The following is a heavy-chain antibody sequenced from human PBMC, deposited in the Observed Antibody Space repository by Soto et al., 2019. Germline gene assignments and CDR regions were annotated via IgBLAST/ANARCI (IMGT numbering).Heavy chain of an antibody. CDR3: TRASMVRGVIGNDWFDP. CDR1: GGAFSSYT. V-gene: IGHV1-69*02. D-gene: IGHD3-10*01. CDR2: IIPILGIA. J-gene: IGHJ5*02. Sequence: SVKVSCKASGGAFSSYTINWVRQAPGQGLEWMGRIIPILGIANYAQKFQGRVTITADKSTSTAYMELSSLRSEDTAVYYCTRASMVRGVIGNDWFDPWG.